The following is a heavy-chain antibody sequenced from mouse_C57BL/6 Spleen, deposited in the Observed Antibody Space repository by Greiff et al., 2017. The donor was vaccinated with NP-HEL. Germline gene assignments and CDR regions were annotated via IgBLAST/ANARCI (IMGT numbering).Heavy chain of an antibody. Sequence: EVQLQQSGPVLVKPGASVKMSCKASGYTFTDYYMNWVKQSHGKSLEWIGVINPYNGGTSYNQKFKGKATLTVDKSSSTSYMELNSLTSEDSAVYYCARDGTMVTTRYFDVWGTGTTVTVSS. D-gene: IGHD2-2*01. J-gene: IGHJ1*03. CDR1: GYTFTDYY. CDR2: INPYNGGT. CDR3: ARDGTMVTTRYFDV. V-gene: IGHV1-19*01.